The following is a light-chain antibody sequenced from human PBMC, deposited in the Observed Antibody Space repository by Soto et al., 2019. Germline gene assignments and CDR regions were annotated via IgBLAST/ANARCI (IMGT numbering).Light chain of an antibody. V-gene: IGKV3-20*01. Sequence: EIVLTQSPGTLSLSPGERATLSGRVSQSVSSSYLAWYQPKPGQAPRLLIYGASSRATGIPDRFSGSGSGTDFTLTINRLEHEDSAVYYCQQYGSSITFGQGTRLEIK. CDR3: QQYGSSIT. CDR1: QSVSSSY. J-gene: IGKJ5*01. CDR2: GAS.